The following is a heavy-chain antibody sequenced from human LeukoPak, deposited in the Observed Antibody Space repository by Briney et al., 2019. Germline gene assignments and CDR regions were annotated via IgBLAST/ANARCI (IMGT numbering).Heavy chain of an antibody. CDR1: GFTFDDYA. V-gene: IGHV3-43D*04. CDR2: ISWDGGST. J-gene: IGHJ6*03. CDR3: AKDMGVRDYYYMDV. D-gene: IGHD1-26*01. Sequence: PGGSLRLSCAASGFTFDDYAMHWVRQAPGKGLEWVSLISWDGGSTYYADSVEGRFTISRDNTKNSLYLQMNSLRAEDTAVYYCAKDMGVRDYYYMDVWGKGTTVTVSS.